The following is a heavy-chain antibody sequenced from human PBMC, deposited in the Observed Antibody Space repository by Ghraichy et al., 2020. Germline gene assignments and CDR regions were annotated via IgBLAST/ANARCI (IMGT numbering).Heavy chain of an antibody. Sequence: GGSLRLSCAASGFTFSSYWMTWVRQAPGMGLEWVANIKEDGSDRYYVDSVKGRFTISRDNAKNSLYLQMNSLRAEDTAVYYCATNSRFYWGQGTLVTVSS. CDR1: GFTFSSYW. CDR2: IKEDGSDR. CDR3: ATNSRFY. J-gene: IGHJ4*02. V-gene: IGHV3-7*01. D-gene: IGHD4-23*01.